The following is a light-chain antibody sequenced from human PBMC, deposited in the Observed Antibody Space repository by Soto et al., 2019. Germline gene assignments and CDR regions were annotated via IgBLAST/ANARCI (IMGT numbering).Light chain of an antibody. Sequence: QLVLTQSPSASASLGASVKLTCTLSSGHSNYAIAWHQQQSEKGPRYLMKLNSDGSHSKGDGIPDRFSASSSGAARYLTISSLQSEDEADYYCQTWGSGIVVFGGGTQLTVL. CDR3: QTWGSGIVV. CDR1: SGHSNYA. V-gene: IGLV4-69*01. CDR2: LNSDGSH. J-gene: IGLJ2*01.